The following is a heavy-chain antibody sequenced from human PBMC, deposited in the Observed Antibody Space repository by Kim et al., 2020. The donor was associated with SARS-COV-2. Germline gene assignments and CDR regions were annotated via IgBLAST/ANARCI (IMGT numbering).Heavy chain of an antibody. V-gene: IGHV4-34*01. Sequence: YNPSLRGRVTISVDTSKNQFSLKLSSVTAADTAVYYCARGVIYYYYGMDVWGQGTTVTVSS. CDR3: ARGVIYYYYGMDV. J-gene: IGHJ6*02. D-gene: IGHD3-10*01.